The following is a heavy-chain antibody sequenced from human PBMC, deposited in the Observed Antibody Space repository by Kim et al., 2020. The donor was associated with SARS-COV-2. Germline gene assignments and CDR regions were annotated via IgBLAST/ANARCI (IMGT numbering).Heavy chain of an antibody. J-gene: IGHJ5*02. V-gene: IGHV6-1*01. Sequence: YFDYAVAVKSRITITPDTSKNQDSLQLNSVTPEDTAIYYCASGLGGRFDPWGQGTLVAVSS. CDR2: YF. D-gene: IGHD3-10*01. CDR3: ASGLGGRFDP.